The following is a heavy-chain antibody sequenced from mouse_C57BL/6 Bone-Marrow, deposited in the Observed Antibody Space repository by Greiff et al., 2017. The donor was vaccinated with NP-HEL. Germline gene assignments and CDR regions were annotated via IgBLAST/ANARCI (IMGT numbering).Heavy chain of an antibody. D-gene: IGHD2-3*01. CDR2: IYPGSGNT. CDR1: GYTFTDYY. CDR3: ARIGDGYYYAMDY. J-gene: IGHJ4*01. Sequence: QVQLQQSGAELVRPGASVKLSCKASGYTFTDYYINWVKQRPGQGLEWIARIYPGSGNTYYNEKFKGKATLTAEKSSSTAYMQLSSLTSEDSAVYFCARIGDGYYYAMDYWGQGTSVTVSS. V-gene: IGHV1-76*01.